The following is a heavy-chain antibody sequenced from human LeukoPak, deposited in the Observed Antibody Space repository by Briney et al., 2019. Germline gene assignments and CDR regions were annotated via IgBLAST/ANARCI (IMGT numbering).Heavy chain of an antibody. Sequence: PGGPLRLSCAASGFTFSSYAMHWVRQAPGKGLEWVSSISSSATYRYYADSVNGRFTISRDDPKNSLYLQMNSLRAEDTAVYYCARVDYRGGGYFMDVWGRGTPVTVSS. CDR3: ARVDYRGGGYFMDV. J-gene: IGHJ6*03. CDR1: GFTFSSYA. V-gene: IGHV3-21*01. D-gene: IGHD4-11*01. CDR2: ISSSATYR.